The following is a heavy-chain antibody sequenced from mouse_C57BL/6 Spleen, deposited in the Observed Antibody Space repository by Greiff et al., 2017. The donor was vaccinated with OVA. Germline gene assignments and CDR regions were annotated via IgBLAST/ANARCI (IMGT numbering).Heavy chain of an antibody. J-gene: IGHJ2*01. CDR2: ISYDGSN. CDR1: GYSITSGYY. V-gene: IGHV3-6*01. CDR3: ARGGYYGFLDY. Sequence: EVQLVESGPGLVKPSQSLSLTCSVTGYSITSGYYWNWIRQFPGNKLEWMGYISYDGSNNYNPSLKNRISITRDTSKNQFFLKLNSVTTEDTATYYCARGGYYGFLDYWGQGTTLTVSS. D-gene: IGHD2-2*01.